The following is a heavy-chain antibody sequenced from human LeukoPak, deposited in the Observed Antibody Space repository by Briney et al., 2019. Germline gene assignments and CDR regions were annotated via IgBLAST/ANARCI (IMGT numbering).Heavy chain of an antibody. D-gene: IGHD3-22*01. J-gene: IGHJ6*02. CDR3: ATIVVARYYYYGMDV. Sequence: PSETLSFTCAVYGGSFSGYYWSWIRQPPGKGLEWIGEINHSGSTNYNPSLKSRVTISVDTSKNQFSLKLSSVTAADTAVYYCATIVVARYYYYGMDVWGQGTTVTVSS. CDR1: GGSFSGYY. V-gene: IGHV4-34*01. CDR2: INHSGST.